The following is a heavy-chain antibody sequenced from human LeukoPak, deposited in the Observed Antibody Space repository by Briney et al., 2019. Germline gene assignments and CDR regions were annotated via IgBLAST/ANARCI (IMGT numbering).Heavy chain of an antibody. CDR3: AAGGAARSAGH. D-gene: IGHD6-6*01. Sequence: PGGSLRLSCAASGFNVSTNYISWVRQAPGKGLEWVSVIYSGGDTYYADSVKGRFTISSDNSKNLMYLQMNSLRADDTAVYYCAAGGAARSAGHWGQGTLVTVSS. V-gene: IGHV3-53*01. CDR2: IYSGGDT. J-gene: IGHJ4*02. CDR1: GFNVSTNY.